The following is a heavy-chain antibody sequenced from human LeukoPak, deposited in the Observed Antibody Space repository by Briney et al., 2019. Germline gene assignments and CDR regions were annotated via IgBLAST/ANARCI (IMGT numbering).Heavy chain of an antibody. D-gene: IGHD3-3*01. CDR2: MNPNSGNT. Sequence: ASVKVSCKASGYTFTSYDINWVRRATGQGLEWMGWMNPNSGNTGYAQKFQGRVTMTRNTSISTAYMELSSLRSEDTAVYYCARGPRFLEWLPYYYYYYGMDVWGQGTTVTVSS. J-gene: IGHJ6*02. CDR3: ARGPRFLEWLPYYYYYYGMDV. CDR1: GYTFTSYD. V-gene: IGHV1-8*01.